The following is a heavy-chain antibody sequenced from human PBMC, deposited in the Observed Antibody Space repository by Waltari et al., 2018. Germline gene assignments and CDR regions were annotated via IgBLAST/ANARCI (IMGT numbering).Heavy chain of an antibody. CDR3: ARPDSSSWYSMVDY. Sequence: QVQLVESGGGVVQPGRSLRLSCSASGFTFSSYAMPWVRQAPGKGLEWVAVISYDGSNKYYADSVKGRFTISRDNSKNTLYLQMNSLRAEDTAVYYCARPDSSSWYSMVDYWGQGTLVTVSS. D-gene: IGHD6-13*01. CDR2: ISYDGSNK. J-gene: IGHJ4*02. V-gene: IGHV3-30-3*01. CDR1: GFTFSSYA.